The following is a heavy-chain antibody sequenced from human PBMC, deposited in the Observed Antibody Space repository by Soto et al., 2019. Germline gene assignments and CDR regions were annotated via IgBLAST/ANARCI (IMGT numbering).Heavy chain of an antibody. Sequence: VSVKVSCKASGYTFTNYDINWVRQATGQGLEWMGWMNPNSGNTGYAQKFQGRVTMTRNTSISTAYMELSSLRSEDTAGYYCAREHSSSALPFDYWGQGTLVTVSS. J-gene: IGHJ4*02. V-gene: IGHV1-8*01. CDR2: MNPNSGNT. CDR1: GYTFTNYD. D-gene: IGHD6-6*01. CDR3: AREHSSSALPFDY.